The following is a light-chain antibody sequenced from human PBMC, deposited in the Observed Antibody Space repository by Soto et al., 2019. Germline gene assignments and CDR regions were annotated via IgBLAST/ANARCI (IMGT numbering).Light chain of an antibody. Sequence: QSAPTQPASVSGSRGQSITISCTGTSRNVGGYNFVSWYQHHPGKAPKLIIYDVSNRPSGVSNRFSGSKSGNTASLTISGLQPEDEADYYCSSYTTSSTHLFGGGTKLTVL. V-gene: IGLV2-14*03. CDR3: SSYTTSSTHL. CDR1: SRNVGGYNF. CDR2: DVS. J-gene: IGLJ2*01.